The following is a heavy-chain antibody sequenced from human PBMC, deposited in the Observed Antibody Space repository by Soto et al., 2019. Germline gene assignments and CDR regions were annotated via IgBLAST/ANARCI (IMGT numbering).Heavy chain of an antibody. CDR3: ARGSFSSSSSWFDP. CDR2: IYYSGRT. D-gene: IGHD6-6*01. CDR1: GGSISSGGYY. Sequence: SETLSLTCTVSGGSISSGGYYWSCLRQHPGKGLEWIGYIYYSGRTYYNPSLHSRVSIAVDTTENQFSLKLTSVTAADTSVDYCARGSFSSSSSWFDPWGRGTLVTVSS. V-gene: IGHV4-31*03. J-gene: IGHJ5*02.